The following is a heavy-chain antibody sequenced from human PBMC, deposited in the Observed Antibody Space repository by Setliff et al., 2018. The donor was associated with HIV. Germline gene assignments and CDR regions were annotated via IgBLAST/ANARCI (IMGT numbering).Heavy chain of an antibody. V-gene: IGHV4-61*05. Sequence: SESLSLTCPVSGGSISSTSYYWGWTRQPPGRGLEWIGYIYYSGSTNNNPSLESRVTISIDTSKNQFTLRLRSVTAADTALYYCARLGRAIDHGGYSLRFDYWGQGTLVTVSS. D-gene: IGHD2-21*02. CDR2: IYYSGST. CDR3: ARLGRAIDHGGYSLRFDY. CDR1: GGSISSTSYY. J-gene: IGHJ4*02.